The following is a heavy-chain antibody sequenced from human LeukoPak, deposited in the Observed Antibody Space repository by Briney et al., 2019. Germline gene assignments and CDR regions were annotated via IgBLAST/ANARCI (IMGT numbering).Heavy chain of an antibody. CDR2: IYPGDSDT. D-gene: IGHD6-6*01. CDR3: ARHSDYSSSSSSYWYFDL. CDR1: GYSFTSYW. V-gene: IGHV5-51*01. Sequence: GESLKISCKGSGYSFTSYWIGWVRQMPGKGLEWMGIIYPGDSDTRYSPSFQGQVTISADKSISTAYLQWSSLKASDTAVYYCARHSDYSSSSSSYWYFDLWGRGTLVTVSS. J-gene: IGHJ2*01.